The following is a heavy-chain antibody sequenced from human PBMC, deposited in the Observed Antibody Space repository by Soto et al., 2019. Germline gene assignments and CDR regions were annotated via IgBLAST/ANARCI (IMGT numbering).Heavy chain of an antibody. D-gene: IGHD3-22*01. CDR1: GFSLSTSGVG. V-gene: IGHV2-5*02. J-gene: IGHJ3*02. CDR3: AHRGILIASFDI. CDR2: IYWDDDK. Sequence: QITLKESGPPLVKPTQTLTLTCTFSGFSLSTSGVGVGWIRQPPGKALEWLALIYWDDDKRYSPSLKSRLTITKDTSKNQVVLTMTNMDPVDTATYYCAHRGILIASFDIWGQGTMVTVSS.